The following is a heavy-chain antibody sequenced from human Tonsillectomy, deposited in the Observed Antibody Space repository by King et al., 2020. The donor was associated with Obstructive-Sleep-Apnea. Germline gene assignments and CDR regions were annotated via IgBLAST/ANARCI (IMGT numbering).Heavy chain of an antibody. CDR2: IYYSGST. CDR1: GGSISRYY. J-gene: IGHJ4*02. D-gene: IGHD6-19*01. Sequence: QLQESGPGLVKPSETLSLTCTGSGGSISRYYWSWIRQPPGKGLEWIGYIYYSGSTNINPSLKSRVTISVDTSKKQFSLKLNTVTAADTAVYYCARYSGGWSRPGNYFDYWGQGTLVTVSS. V-gene: IGHV4-59*08. CDR3: ARYSGGWSRPGNYFDY.